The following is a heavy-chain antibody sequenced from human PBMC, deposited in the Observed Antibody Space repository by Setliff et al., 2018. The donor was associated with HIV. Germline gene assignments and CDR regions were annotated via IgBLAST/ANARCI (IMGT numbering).Heavy chain of an antibody. J-gene: IGHJ4*02. CDR1: GYTFTGYY. V-gene: IGHV1-2*02. CDR3: AGVQAGYSTNWNYYFDS. D-gene: IGHD1-1*01. Sequence: ASVKVSCKASGYTFTGYYIHWVRQAPGQGLEWMGWINTNSGGTNYAQRVQGRVTMTRDTSISAVYMELSRRKSDDTSVYHCAGVQAGYSTNWNYYFDSWGQGTLVTVSS. CDR2: INTNSGGT.